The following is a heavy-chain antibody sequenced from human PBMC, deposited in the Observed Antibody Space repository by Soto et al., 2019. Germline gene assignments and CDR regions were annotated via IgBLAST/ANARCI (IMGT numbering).Heavy chain of an antibody. CDR1: GGSISDNNW. D-gene: IGHD6-19*01. CDR3: ARHIGVAGTRGFDS. CDR2: IYHRGTT. J-gene: IGHJ4*02. V-gene: IGHV4-4*02. Sequence: QVQLQESGPGLVKPSGTLSLTCAVSGGSISDNNWWSWVRQPPGKGLEWIGEIYHRGTTNYNPPLKSRVTISMDKSKNQITMVLNSVTAADSAVYYCARHIGVAGTRGFDSWGQGTLVTVSS.